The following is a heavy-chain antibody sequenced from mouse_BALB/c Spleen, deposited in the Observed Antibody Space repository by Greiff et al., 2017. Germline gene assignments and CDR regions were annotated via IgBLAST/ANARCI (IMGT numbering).Heavy chain of an antibody. CDR3: ARWLRRYWYFDV. CDR1: GFNIKDTY. Sequence: EVQVVESGAELVKPGASVKLSCTASGFNIKDTYMHWVKQRPEQGLEWIGRIDPANGNTKYDPKFQGKANITADTSSNTAYLQLSSLTSEDTAVYYCARWLRRYWYFDVWGAGTTVTVSS. D-gene: IGHD2-2*01. J-gene: IGHJ1*01. CDR2: IDPANGNT. V-gene: IGHV14-3*02.